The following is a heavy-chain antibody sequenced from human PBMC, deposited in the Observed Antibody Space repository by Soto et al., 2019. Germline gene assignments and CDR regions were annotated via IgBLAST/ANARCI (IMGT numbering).Heavy chain of an antibody. J-gene: IGHJ4*02. CDR2: ISGSGGST. CDR1: GFTFSSYA. Sequence: GGSLRLSCAASGFTFSSYAMSWVRQAPGKGLEWVSAISGSGGSTYYADSVKGRFTISRDNSKKTLYLQMNSLRAEDTAVYYCAKDKLWFGELQEGFDYWGQGTLVTVSS. V-gene: IGHV3-23*01. D-gene: IGHD3-10*01. CDR3: AKDKLWFGELQEGFDY.